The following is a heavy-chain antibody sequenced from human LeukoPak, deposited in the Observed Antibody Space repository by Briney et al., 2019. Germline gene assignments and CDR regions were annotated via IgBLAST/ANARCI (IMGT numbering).Heavy chain of an antibody. CDR3: ARDGGGLLGDAFDI. CDR1: GGSISSGDYY. Sequence: PSETLSLTCTVSGGSISSGDYYRSWIRQPPGKGLEWIGYIYYSGSTYYNPSLKSRVTISVDTSKNQFSLKLSSVTAADTAVYYCARDGGGLLGDAFDIWGQGTMVTVSS. J-gene: IGHJ3*02. CDR2: IYYSGST. V-gene: IGHV4-30-4*01. D-gene: IGHD1-26*01.